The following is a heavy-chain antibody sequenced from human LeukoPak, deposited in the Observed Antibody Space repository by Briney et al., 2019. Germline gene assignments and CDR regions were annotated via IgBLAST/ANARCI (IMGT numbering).Heavy chain of an antibody. CDR1: GFTFSSYS. J-gene: IGHJ4*02. D-gene: IGHD2-21*02. CDR2: ISSSSYI. CDR3: ARALTQIPRLATGLGY. V-gene: IGHV3-21*01. Sequence: GGSLRLSCAASGFTFSSYSMNWVRQAPGKGLEWVSSISSSSYIYYADSVKGRFTISRDNAKNSLYLQMNSLRAEDTAVYSCARALTQIPRLATGLGYWGQGTLVTVS.